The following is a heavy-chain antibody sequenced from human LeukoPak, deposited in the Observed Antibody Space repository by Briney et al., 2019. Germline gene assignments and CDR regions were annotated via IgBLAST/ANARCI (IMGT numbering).Heavy chain of an antibody. V-gene: IGHV4-34*01. CDR3: ARGPKDIVVVVAPFDI. CDR1: GGSFSGYY. Sequence: PSETLSLTCAVYGGSFSGYYWSWIRQHPGKGLEWIGEINHSGSTNYNPSLKSRVTISVDTSKNQFSLKLSSVTAADTAVYYCARGPKDIVVVVAPFDIWGQGTMVTVSS. D-gene: IGHD2-15*01. J-gene: IGHJ3*02. CDR2: INHSGST.